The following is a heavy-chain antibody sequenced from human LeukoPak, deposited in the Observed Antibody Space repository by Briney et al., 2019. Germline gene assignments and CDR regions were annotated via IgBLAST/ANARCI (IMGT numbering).Heavy chain of an antibody. J-gene: IGHJ5*02. CDR3: ARGGRIQLWYNWFDP. V-gene: IGHV4-30-4*01. Sequence: PSQTLSLTCTVSGGSISCGDYYWSWIRQPPGKGLKSIGYIFYSGNTSYNPSLKSRVTISVDTSKNQFSLKLSSVTAADTAVYYCARGGRIQLWYNWFDPWGQGTLVTVSS. CDR1: GGSISCGDYY. CDR2: IFYSGNT. D-gene: IGHD5-18*01.